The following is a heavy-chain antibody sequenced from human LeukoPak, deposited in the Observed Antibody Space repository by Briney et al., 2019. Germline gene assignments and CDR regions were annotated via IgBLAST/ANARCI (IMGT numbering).Heavy chain of an antibody. D-gene: IGHD3-16*01. CDR1: GFTFSSYS. CDR2: ISSSSSYI. CDR3: ARGGRGISNMDV. V-gene: IGHV3-21*01. Sequence: KTGGSLRLSCAASGFTFSSYSMNWVRQAPGKGLEWVSSISSSSSYIYYADSVKGRFTISRDNAKNSLYLQMNSLRAEDTAVYYCARGGRGISNMDVWGKGTTVTVSS. J-gene: IGHJ6*03.